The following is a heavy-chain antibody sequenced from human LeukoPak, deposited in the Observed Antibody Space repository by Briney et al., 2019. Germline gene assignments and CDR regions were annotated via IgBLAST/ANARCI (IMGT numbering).Heavy chain of an antibody. Sequence: GGSLRLSCAASGFTFSNYWMSWVRQAPGKGLEWVANMKQDGSETYYVDSVKGRFTISRDNAKNSLYLQMNSLRAEDTAVYYCARASGYYYMDVWGKGTTVTVSS. V-gene: IGHV3-7*01. J-gene: IGHJ6*03. CDR3: ARASGYYYMDV. D-gene: IGHD3-10*01. CDR2: MKQDGSET. CDR1: GFTFSNYW.